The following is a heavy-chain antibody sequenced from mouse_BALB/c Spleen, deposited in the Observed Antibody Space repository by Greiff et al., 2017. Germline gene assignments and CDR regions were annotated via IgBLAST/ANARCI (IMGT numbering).Heavy chain of an antibody. CDR2: IYPGNSDT. CDR3: TRGKDFAYYRYDVDY. CDR1: GYSFTSYW. Sequence: EVQLQQSGTVLARPGASVKMSCKASGYSFTSYWMHWVKQRPGQGLEWIGAIYPGNSDTSYNQKFKGKAKLTAVTSASTAYMELSSLTNEDSAVYYCTRGKDFAYYRYDVDYWGQGTTLTVSS. V-gene: IGHV1-5*01. D-gene: IGHD2-14*01. J-gene: IGHJ2*01.